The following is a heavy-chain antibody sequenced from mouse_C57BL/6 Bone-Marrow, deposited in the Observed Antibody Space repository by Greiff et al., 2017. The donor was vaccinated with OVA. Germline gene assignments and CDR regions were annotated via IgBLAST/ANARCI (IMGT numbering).Heavy chain of an antibody. CDR2: IRSKSSNYAT. J-gene: IGHJ1*03. CDR1: GFTFNTYA. D-gene: IGHD1-1*01. Sequence: EVKLMESGGGLVQPKGSLKLSCAASGFTFNTYAMHWVRQAPGKGLEWVARIRSKSSNYATYYADSVKDRFTISRDDSQSMLYLQMNNLKTEDTAVYYWVGVATVVARYWYFDVWGTGTTVTVSS. CDR3: VGVATVVARYWYFDV. V-gene: IGHV10-3*01.